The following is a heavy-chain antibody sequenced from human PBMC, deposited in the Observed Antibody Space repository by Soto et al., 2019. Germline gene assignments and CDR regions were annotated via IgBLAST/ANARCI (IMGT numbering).Heavy chain of an antibody. V-gene: IGHV3-30*03. Sequence: LSLSCFVSGFPFSSFGMHWVRQAPGKGLEWVSSISNDGSNQHYADSVKGRFTISRDNSKNTVYLQLNSLRGEDTAVYYCSRSRPTGRRDYYYYGMDVWGQGTPVTVSS. CDR1: GFPFSSFG. CDR2: ISNDGSNQ. J-gene: IGHJ6*02. CDR3: SRSRPTGRRDYYYYGMDV. D-gene: IGHD1-1*01.